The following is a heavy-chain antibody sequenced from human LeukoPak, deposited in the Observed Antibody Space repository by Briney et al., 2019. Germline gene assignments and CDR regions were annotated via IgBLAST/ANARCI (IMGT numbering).Heavy chain of an antibody. V-gene: IGHV4-59*01. CDR2: ISYSGTT. CDR1: GGSISNYY. CDR3: ARDGGGGSGWEIYFDY. Sequence: SETLSLTCSVSGGSISNYYWSWIRQPPGKGLEWIGYISYSGTTYYNPSLKSQVTISVDTSKNQFFLKLSSVTAADTAVYYCARDGGGGSGWEIYFDYWGQGTLVTVSS. D-gene: IGHD6-19*01. J-gene: IGHJ4*02.